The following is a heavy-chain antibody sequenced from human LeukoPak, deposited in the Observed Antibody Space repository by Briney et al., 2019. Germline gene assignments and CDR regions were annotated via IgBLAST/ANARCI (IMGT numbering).Heavy chain of an antibody. V-gene: IGHV3-33*06. J-gene: IGHJ4*02. Sequence: PGRSLRLSCAASGFTFSSYGMHWVRQAPGKGLEWVAVIWYDGSNKYYADSVKGRFTISRDNSKNTLYLQMNSLRAEDTAVYYCAKEAGYCSGGSCPYCFDYWGQGTLVTVSS. D-gene: IGHD2-15*01. CDR1: GFTFSSYG. CDR3: AKEAGYCSGGSCPYCFDY. CDR2: IWYDGSNK.